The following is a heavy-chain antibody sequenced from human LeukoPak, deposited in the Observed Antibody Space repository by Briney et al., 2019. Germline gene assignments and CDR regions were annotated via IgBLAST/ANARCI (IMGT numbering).Heavy chain of an antibody. CDR3: ARGKDGYTYVPFDY. CDR1: GYTFAGYF. D-gene: IGHD5-18*01. CDR2: INPNSGGI. J-gene: IGHJ4*02. Sequence: GASVKVSCKASGYTFAGYFMDWVRQAPGQGLEWMGWINPNSGGINYAQKFQGRVTMTRDTSISTAYMELSSLRSDDTAVYYCARGKDGYTYVPFDYWGQGTLVTVSS. V-gene: IGHV1-2*02.